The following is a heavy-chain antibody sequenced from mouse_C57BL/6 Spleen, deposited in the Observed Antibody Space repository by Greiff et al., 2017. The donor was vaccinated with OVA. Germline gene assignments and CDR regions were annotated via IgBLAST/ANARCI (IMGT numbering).Heavy chain of an antibody. D-gene: IGHD1-1*01. CDR1: GYTFTSYW. Sequence: QVQLQQPGAELVKPGASVKLSCKASGYTFTSYWMHWVKQRPGQGLEWIGMIHPNSGSTNYNEKVKSKATLTVDKSSSTAYMQLSSLTSEDSAVYYCARNYYGRPAMDYWGQGTSVTVSS. CDR2: IHPNSGST. V-gene: IGHV1-64*01. J-gene: IGHJ4*01. CDR3: ARNYYGRPAMDY.